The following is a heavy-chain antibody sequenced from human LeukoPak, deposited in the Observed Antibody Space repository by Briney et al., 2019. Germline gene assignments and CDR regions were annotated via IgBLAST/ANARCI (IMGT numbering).Heavy chain of an antibody. Sequence: AGGSLRLSCAASGFTFSSYAMSWVRHAPGKGLEWVSAISGSGGSTYYADSVKRRFTISRDNSKNTLYLQMNSLRAEDTAVYYCAKDPTVGATGGFDYWGQGTLVTVSS. D-gene: IGHD1-26*01. CDR2: ISGSGGST. V-gene: IGHV3-23*01. J-gene: IGHJ4*02. CDR1: GFTFSSYA. CDR3: AKDPTVGATGGFDY.